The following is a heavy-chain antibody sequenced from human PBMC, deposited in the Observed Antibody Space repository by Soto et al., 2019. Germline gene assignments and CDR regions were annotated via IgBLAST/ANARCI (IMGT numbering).Heavy chain of an antibody. CDR3: ARVSSSTRYYFDY. Sequence: QVQLQESGPGLVKPSETLSLTCTVSGGSISSYYWSWIRQPPGKGLEWIGYIYYSGSTNYNPSLKSRVTISVDTSKNQFSLKLSSVTAADTAVYYCARVSSSTRYYFDYWGQGTLVTVSS. V-gene: IGHV4-59*01. CDR2: IYYSGST. D-gene: IGHD6-13*01. CDR1: GGSISSYY. J-gene: IGHJ4*02.